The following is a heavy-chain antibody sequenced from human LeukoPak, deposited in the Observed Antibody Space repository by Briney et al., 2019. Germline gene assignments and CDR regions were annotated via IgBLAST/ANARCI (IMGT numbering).Heavy chain of an antibody. J-gene: IGHJ4*02. CDR2: ISGGGSSI. CDR1: GFTFSDYY. CDR3: ARGSGYSSGWFEY. D-gene: IGHD6-19*01. Sequence: GGSLRLSCAASGFTFSDYYMSWIRQAPGKGLEWVSYISGGGSSIYYADSVKSRFTISRDNAKNSLYLQMNSLRVGDTAVYHCARGSGYSSGWFEYWGQGSLVTVSS. V-gene: IGHV3-11*01.